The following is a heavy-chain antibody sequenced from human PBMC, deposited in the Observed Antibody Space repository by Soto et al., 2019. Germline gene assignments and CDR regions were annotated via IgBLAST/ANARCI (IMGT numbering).Heavy chain of an antibody. J-gene: IGHJ6*02. CDR2: ISWNSGSI. D-gene: IGHD1-7*01. V-gene: IGHV3-9*01. Sequence: GGSLRLSCAASGFTFDDYAMHWVRQAPGKGLEWVSGISWNSGSIGYADSVKGRFTISRDNAKNSLYLQMNSLRAEDTALYYCAKDMGITGTTGYYYYGMDVWGQGTTVTVSS. CDR3: AKDMGITGTTGYYYYGMDV. CDR1: GFTFDDYA.